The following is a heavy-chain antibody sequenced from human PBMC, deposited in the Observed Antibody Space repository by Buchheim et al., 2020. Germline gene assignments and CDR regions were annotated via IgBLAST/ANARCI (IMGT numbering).Heavy chain of an antibody. CDR3: ARGSGNSWHLLH. D-gene: IGHD6-13*01. CDR1: GGSISSDY. Sequence: QVQLQESGPEQVKPSETLSLTCTVSGGSISSDYWSWIRQSPGKGLEWIGCIFYSGNTHYNPSLKSRVTISSDKSKNQFSLKLNSVTAADTAVYYCARGSGNSWHLLHWGQGTL. V-gene: IGHV4-59*01. CDR2: IFYSGNT. J-gene: IGHJ1*01.